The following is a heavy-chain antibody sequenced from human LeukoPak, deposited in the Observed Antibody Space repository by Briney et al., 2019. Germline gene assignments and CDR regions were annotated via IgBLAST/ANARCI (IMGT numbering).Heavy chain of an antibody. CDR1: RFTFTTSA. J-gene: IGHJ4*02. Sequence: SVKVSCKASRFTFTTSAIQWVRQARGQRRECIGWIVVGSGNTNYLQKVQERVTITRDMSTSTAYMELSSLTSDDSAVYYCAAGSGWYRFDYWGQGTLVTVSS. V-gene: IGHV1-58*02. CDR2: IVVGSGNT. CDR3: AAGSGWYRFDY. D-gene: IGHD6-13*01.